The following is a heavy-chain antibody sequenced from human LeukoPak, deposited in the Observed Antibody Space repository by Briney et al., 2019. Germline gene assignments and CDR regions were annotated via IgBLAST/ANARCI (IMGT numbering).Heavy chain of an antibody. J-gene: IGHJ5*02. CDR3: IVSGDSNH. V-gene: IGHV3-53*01. Sequence: GGSLRLSCAASGLTGSHNYVSWVRQAPGKGLEWVSAIHTSGDTCYADSVKGRFTISRDTSKNTLYLQINSLRVEDTAVYYCIVSGDSNHWGQGTLVTVSS. CDR2: IHTSGDT. CDR1: GLTGSHNY. D-gene: IGHD4-17*01.